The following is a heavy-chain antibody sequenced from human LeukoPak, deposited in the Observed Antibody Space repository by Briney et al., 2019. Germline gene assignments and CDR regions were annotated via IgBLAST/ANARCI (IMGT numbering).Heavy chain of an antibody. V-gene: IGHV3-53*01. Sequence: GGSLRLSCAASGFTFSSNYMSWVRQAPGKGLEWVSVIYSGGSTYYADSVKGRFTISRDNSKNTLYLQMNSLRAEDTAVYYCARVAWSGYFDYWGQGTLVTVSS. CDR1: GFTFSSNY. CDR2: IYSGGST. CDR3: ARVAWSGYFDY. J-gene: IGHJ4*02. D-gene: IGHD3-3*01.